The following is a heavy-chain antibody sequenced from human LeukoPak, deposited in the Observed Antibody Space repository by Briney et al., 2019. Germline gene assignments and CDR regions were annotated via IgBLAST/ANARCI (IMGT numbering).Heavy chain of an antibody. CDR2: ISYDGSNQ. V-gene: IGHV3-30*18. J-gene: IGHJ4*02. Sequence: GGSLRLSCAASGYTFSSYGMHWVRQAPGKGLEWMAVISYDGSNQYYADSVKGRFSISRDNAKNTVYLQMNSLGAEDTAVYYCAKGEQYSSAWYHSSGDYWGQGTLVTVSS. CDR3: AKGEQYSSAWYHSSGDY. CDR1: GYTFSSYG. D-gene: IGHD6-19*01.